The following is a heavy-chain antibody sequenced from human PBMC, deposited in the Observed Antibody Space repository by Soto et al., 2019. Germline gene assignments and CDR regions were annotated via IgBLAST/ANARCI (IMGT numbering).Heavy chain of an antibody. CDR3: TTVSYSAKIGDLFDY. J-gene: IGHJ5*01. V-gene: IGHV3-15*07. CDR1: GFTFSNAW. D-gene: IGHD6-13*01. CDR2: IKSKTDGGTT. Sequence: PGGSLRLSCAASGFTFSNAWINWVRQAPGKGLEWVGRIKSKTDGGTTDFAAPVKGRFAISRDDSKNMVYLQMNSLKTEDTGIYYCTTVSYSAKIGDLFDYWGHGTLVPVSA.